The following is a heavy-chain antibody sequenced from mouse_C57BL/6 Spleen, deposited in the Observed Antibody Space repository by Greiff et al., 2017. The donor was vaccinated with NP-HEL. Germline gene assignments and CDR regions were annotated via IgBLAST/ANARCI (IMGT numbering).Heavy chain of an antibody. CDR2: IYPRDGSP. CDR1: GYTFTSYD. V-gene: IGHV1-85*01. J-gene: IGHJ2*01. CDR3: SRGVHTGWFFDY. Sequence: QVQLQQSGPELVKPGASVKLSCKASGYTFTSYDINWVKQRHGQGLEWIGWIYPRDGSPKYNEKFKGTATFTVDTSSSTAYIELHSLTSEDAAVYFCSRGVHTGWFFDYWGQGTTLTVSS. D-gene: IGHD3-1*01.